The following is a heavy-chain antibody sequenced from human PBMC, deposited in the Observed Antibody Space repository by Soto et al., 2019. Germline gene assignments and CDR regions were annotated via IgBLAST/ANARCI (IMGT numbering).Heavy chain of an antibody. D-gene: IGHD6-19*01. CDR3: AHTYSSGWPGLFDY. J-gene: IGHJ4*02. Sequence: QITLKESGPTLVKPTQTLTLTCTFSGFSLSTSGVGVGWIRQPPGKALEWLALIYWNDDKRYSPSLKSRLTITKDTSKNQVVLTMTNMDPVDTATYYCAHTYSSGWPGLFDYWGQGTLVTVSS. CDR2: IYWNDDK. V-gene: IGHV2-5*01. CDR1: GFSLSTSGVG.